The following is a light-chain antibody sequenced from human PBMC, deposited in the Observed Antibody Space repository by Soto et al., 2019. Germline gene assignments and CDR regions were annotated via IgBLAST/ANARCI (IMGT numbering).Light chain of an antibody. CDR2: DAS. CDR1: PSISSW. J-gene: IGKJ5*01. CDR3: QQYNSYSIT. V-gene: IGKV1-5*01. Sequence: GDRVTITCLASPSISSWLAWYQQKPGKAPKLLIYDASSLESGVPSRFSGSGSGTEFTLTISSLQPDDFATYYCQQYNSYSITFGQGTRLEIK.